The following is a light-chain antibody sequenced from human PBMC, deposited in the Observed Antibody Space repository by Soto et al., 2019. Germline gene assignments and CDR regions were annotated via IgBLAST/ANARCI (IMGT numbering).Light chain of an antibody. CDR3: QSYDSSLSGYVV. CDR1: SSNIGAGYD. CDR2: GNS. J-gene: IGLJ2*01. V-gene: IGLV1-40*01. Sequence: QSVLTQPPSVSGAPGQRVTISCTGSSSNIGAGYDVHWYQQLPGTAPKLLIYGNSNRPSGVPQRFSGSKSGTSASLAITGLQAEDEADYYCQSYDSSLSGYVVFGGGVKVTVL.